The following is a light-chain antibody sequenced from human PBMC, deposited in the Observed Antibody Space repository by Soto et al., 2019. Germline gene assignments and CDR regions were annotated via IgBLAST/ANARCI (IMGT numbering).Light chain of an antibody. CDR2: AAS. CDR3: QQYNNWHTIT. Sequence: EILMTQSPATLSVSPGERATLSCGASQSVTSELAWYQQKPGQAPRLLIYAASTRAAGIPARFSGSGSGTEFTLTISSLKSEDFAVYYCQQYNNWHTITFGQGTRLEIK. J-gene: IGKJ5*01. CDR1: QSVTSE. V-gene: IGKV3-15*01.